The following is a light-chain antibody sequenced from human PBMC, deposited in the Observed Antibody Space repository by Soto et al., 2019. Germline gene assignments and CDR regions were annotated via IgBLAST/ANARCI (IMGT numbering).Light chain of an antibody. V-gene: IGKV1-27*01. CDR2: AAS. Sequence: DIQMTQSPTSLSASVGDRVTITCRASQDIRNFVAWYQQKPGKAPKLLIYAASTLQSGVPSRFSGSGSGTDFTLTINSLRPEDVATYSCQKYSSVPVFGPGTKV. J-gene: IGKJ3*01. CDR1: QDIRNF. CDR3: QKYSSVPV.